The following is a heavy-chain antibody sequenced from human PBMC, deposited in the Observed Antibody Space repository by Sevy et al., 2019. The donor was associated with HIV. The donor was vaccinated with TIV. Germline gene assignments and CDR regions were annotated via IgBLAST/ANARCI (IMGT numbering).Heavy chain of an antibody. D-gene: IGHD2-2*01. V-gene: IGHV1-18*01. Sequence: ASVKVSCKASGYTFTSYGISWVRQAPGQGLEWMGWISAYNGNTNYAQKLQGRVTMTTDTSTSTAYMELGSLRSDDTAVDYCARDKEDIVVVPAAEYYYYYYGMDVWGQGTTVTVSS. CDR1: GYTFTSYG. J-gene: IGHJ6*02. CDR3: ARDKEDIVVVPAAEYYYYYYGMDV. CDR2: ISAYNGNT.